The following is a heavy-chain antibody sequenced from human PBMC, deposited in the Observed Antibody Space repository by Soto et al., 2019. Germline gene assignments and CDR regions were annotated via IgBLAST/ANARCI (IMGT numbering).Heavy chain of an antibody. J-gene: IGHJ4*02. CDR2: IQDGGSI. CDR3: ARGEGSGSNALGQ. Sequence: VLLEESGGDLVQPGGSLRLSCAASGFSVSNNYMTWVRQVPGKGLEWVSVIQDGGSITYADSVRDRFTIARDSSKNTVFLQMSSLRPEDTAVYLCARGEGSGSNALGQWGQGTLVTVSS. D-gene: IGHD3-10*01. V-gene: IGHV3-66*01. CDR1: GFSVSNNY.